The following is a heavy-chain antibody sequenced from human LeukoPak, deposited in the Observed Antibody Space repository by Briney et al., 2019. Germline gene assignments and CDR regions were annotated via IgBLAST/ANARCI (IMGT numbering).Heavy chain of an antibody. V-gene: IGHV4-39*01. CDR2: VYYSGTT. J-gene: IGHJ4*02. Sequence: SETLSLTCTVSGGSISSSSYYWGWIRQPPGKGLEWIGSVYYSGTTYYNPSLKSRVTISVDTSKNQFSLKLSSVIAADTAVYYCARRQYLDYWGQGTLVTASS. CDR1: GGSISSSSYY. CDR3: ARRQYLDY.